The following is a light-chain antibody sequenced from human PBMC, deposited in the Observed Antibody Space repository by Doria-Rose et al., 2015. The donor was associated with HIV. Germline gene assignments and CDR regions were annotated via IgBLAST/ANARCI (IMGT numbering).Light chain of an antibody. V-gene: IGLV2-14*03. Sequence: SVSGSPGQSITISCTGTSSDVGGYNYVSWYQQHPGKAPKLMIYDVSNRPSGVSNRFSGSKSGNTASLTISGLQAEDEADYYCSSYTSSSTLVFGGGTKLTVL. CDR3: SSYTSSSTLV. J-gene: IGLJ3*02. CDR2: DVS. CDR1: SSDVGGYNY.